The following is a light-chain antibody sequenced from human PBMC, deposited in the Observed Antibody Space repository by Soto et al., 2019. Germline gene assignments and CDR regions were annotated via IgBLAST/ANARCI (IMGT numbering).Light chain of an antibody. CDR1: QTVSNS. Sequence: EIVMTQSPATLSVSPGERVTLSCRASQTVSNSLAWYQQKPGQAPRLLIYGASTRATGIPARFSGRGSGTEFTLTISSLQSEDFAVYYCQQYNTWSPPSKSVGPGTKVDIK. V-gene: IGKV3D-15*01. CDR3: QQYNTWSPPSKS. J-gene: IGKJ3*01. CDR2: GAS.